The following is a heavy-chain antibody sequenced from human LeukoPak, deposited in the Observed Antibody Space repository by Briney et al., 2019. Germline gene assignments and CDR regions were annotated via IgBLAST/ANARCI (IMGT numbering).Heavy chain of an antibody. CDR2: MNPNSGNT. Sequence: ASVKVSCKASGYTFTSYDINWVRQATGQGLEWIGWMNPNSGNTGYAQKFQGRVTMTRNASISTAYMELSSLRSEDTAVYYCARNEWLYYYYYGMDVWGQGTTVTVSS. D-gene: IGHD3-3*01. J-gene: IGHJ6*02. CDR3: ARNEWLYYYYYGMDV. CDR1: GYTFTSYD. V-gene: IGHV1-8*01.